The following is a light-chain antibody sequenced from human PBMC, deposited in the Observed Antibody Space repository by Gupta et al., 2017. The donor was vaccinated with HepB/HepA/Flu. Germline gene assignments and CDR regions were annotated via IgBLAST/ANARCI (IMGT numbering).Light chain of an antibody. J-gene: IGKJ4*01. V-gene: IGKV1-39*01. CDR2: AAS. CDR1: QSISSY. Sequence: DIQMTQSPSSLSASVGDRVTITCRASQSISSYFNWYQQRPGKAPKLLIYAASSLQSGVPSRFSGSGSGTDFTLTISSLQPEDFATYYCQQSYSIPLTFGGGTKVEIK. CDR3: QQSYSIPLT.